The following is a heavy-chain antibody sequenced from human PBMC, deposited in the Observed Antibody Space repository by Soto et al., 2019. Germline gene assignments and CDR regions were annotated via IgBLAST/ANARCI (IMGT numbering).Heavy chain of an antibody. J-gene: IGHJ5*02. CDR3: ARDDNWFDP. CDR2: IYHSGSS. CDR1: GYSISSGYY. Sequence: SETLSLTCAVSGYSISSGYYWAWIRQPPRKGLEWIGSIYHSGSSSYNPSLKNRVTISIDTSKNQFSLKLTSVTAADPAVYYCARDDNWFDPLGQGTLVTVSS. V-gene: IGHV4-38-2*02.